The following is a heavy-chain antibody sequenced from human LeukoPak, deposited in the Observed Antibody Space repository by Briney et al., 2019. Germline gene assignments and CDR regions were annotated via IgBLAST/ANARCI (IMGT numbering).Heavy chain of an antibody. CDR2: INSDGSST. CDR3: ARGRPYYDILTGPQGPFDY. J-gene: IGHJ4*02. CDR1: GFTFSSYW. Sequence: GGSLRLSCAASGFTFSSYWMHWVRQAPGKGLVWVSRINSDGSSTSYADSVKGRFTISRDNAKNTLYLQMNSLRAEDTAVYYCARGRPYYDILTGPQGPFDYRGQGTLVTVSS. V-gene: IGHV3-74*01. D-gene: IGHD3-9*01.